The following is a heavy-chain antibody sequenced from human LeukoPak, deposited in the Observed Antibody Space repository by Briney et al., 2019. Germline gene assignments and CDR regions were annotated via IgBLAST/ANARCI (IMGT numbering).Heavy chain of an antibody. CDR1: GYSFTSYW. CDR3: ATQHPYCSGGSCYLVGY. V-gene: IGHV5-51*01. CDR2: IYPGDSDA. J-gene: IGHJ4*02. D-gene: IGHD2-15*01. Sequence: GESLKISCKGSGYSFTSYWIGWARQMPGKGLEWMGIIYPGDSDARYSPSFQGQVTISADKSITPAYLQWSSLKASDTAMYYCATQHPYCSGGSCYLVGYWGQGTLVTVSS.